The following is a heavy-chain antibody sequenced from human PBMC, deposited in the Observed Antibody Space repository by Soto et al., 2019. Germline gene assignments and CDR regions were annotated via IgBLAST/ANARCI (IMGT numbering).Heavy chain of an antibody. CDR2: LSGNSGTT. CDR3: AKGSKFTIFSPNDY. Sequence: EVKLLESGGGLVQPGGSLRLSCAASGFTFSTYAMTWVRQAPGKGLEWVSALSGNSGTTYSADSVKGRFTISRDNSRNTLSLQMSSLRAEDTALYYCAKGSKFTIFSPNDYWGQGTLVTVSS. J-gene: IGHJ4*02. D-gene: IGHD3-3*01. V-gene: IGHV3-23*01. CDR1: GFTFSTYA.